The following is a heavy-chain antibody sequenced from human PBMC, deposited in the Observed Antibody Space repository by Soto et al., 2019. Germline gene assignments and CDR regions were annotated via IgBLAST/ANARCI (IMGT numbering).Heavy chain of an antibody. Sequence: SETLSLTCAVSGGSFTSNNWWTWVRQPPGQGLEWIGEIYRTGSTNYNPSLKSRGTISLDKSENQFSLKVTSLTAADTAVYYCASRDPGTSVDYWGQGTLVTVS. CDR3: ASRDPGTSVDY. V-gene: IGHV4-4*02. CDR1: GGSFTSNNW. J-gene: IGHJ4*02. CDR2: IYRTGST. D-gene: IGHD1-7*01.